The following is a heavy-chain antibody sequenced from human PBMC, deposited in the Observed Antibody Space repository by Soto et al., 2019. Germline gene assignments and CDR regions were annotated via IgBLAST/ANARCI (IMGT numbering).Heavy chain of an antibody. V-gene: IGHV4-4*07. CDR3: ARDHQYCSSNSCLGCFDP. CDR2: IYTSGST. CDR1: GGSISSYY. Sequence: SETLSLTCTVSGGSISSYYWSWIRQPAGKGLEWIGRIYTSGSTNYNPSLKSRVTMSVDTSKNQFSLKLSSVTAADTAVYYCARDHQYCSSNSCLGCFDPWGQGTLVTVSS. J-gene: IGHJ5*02. D-gene: IGHD2-2*01.